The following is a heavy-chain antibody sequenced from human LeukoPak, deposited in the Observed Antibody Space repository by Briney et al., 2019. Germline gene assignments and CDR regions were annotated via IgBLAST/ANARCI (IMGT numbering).Heavy chain of an antibody. CDR2: IYTSGST. V-gene: IGHV4-61*02. Sequence: PSETLSLTCTVSGGSISSGSYYWSWIRQPAGKGLEWIGRIYTSGSTNYNPSLKSRVAISVDTSKNQFSLKLSSVTAADTAVYYCARSKPSDAFDIWGQGTMVTVSS. CDR3: ARSKPSDAFDI. J-gene: IGHJ3*02. CDR1: GGSISSGSYY. D-gene: IGHD4-11*01.